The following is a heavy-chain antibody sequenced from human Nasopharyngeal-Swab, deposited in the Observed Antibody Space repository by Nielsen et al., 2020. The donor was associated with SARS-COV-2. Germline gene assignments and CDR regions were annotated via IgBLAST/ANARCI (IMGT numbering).Heavy chain of an antibody. Sequence: ASVKVSCKASGYTFTSYGIGWVRQAPGQGLEWMGWISAYNGNTNYAQKLQGRVTMTEDTSTDTAYMEPSSLTSEDTAVYYCTTVAGSYGRFDYWGQGTLVTVSS. CDR2: ISAYNGNT. CDR1: GYTFTSYG. J-gene: IGHJ4*02. D-gene: IGHD1-26*01. V-gene: IGHV1-18*01. CDR3: TTVAGSYGRFDY.